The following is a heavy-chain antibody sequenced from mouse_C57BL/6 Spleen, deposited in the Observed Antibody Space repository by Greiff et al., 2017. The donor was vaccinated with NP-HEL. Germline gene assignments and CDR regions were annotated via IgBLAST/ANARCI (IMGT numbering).Heavy chain of an antibody. CDR2: ISSGSSTI. CDR3: AKSYSNYAMDY. CDR1: GFTFSDYG. J-gene: IGHJ4*01. V-gene: IGHV5-17*01. Sequence: EVQLVESGGGLVKPGGSLKLSCAASGFTFSDYGMHWVRQAPEKGLEWVAYISSGSSTIYYADTVKGRFTISRDNAKNTLFLQMTSLMSEDTAMYYCAKSYSNYAMDYWGQGTSVTVSS. D-gene: IGHD2-5*01.